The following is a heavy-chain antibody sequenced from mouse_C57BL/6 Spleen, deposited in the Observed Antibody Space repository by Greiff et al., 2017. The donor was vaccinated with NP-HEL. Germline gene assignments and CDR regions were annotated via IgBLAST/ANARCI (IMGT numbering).Heavy chain of an antibody. CDR3: ARNPYDYVSDY. D-gene: IGHD2-4*01. CDR2: IYPGDGDT. Sequence: VKLQQSGAELVKPGASVKISCKASGYAFSSYWMNWVKQRPGKGLEWIGQIYPGDGDTNYNGKFKGKATLTADKSSSTAYMQLSSLTSEDSAVYFCARNPYDYVSDYWGQGTTLTVSS. V-gene: IGHV1-80*01. J-gene: IGHJ2*01. CDR1: GYAFSSYW.